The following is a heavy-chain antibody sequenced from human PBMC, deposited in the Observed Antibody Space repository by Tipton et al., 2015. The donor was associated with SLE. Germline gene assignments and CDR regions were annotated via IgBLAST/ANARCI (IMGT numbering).Heavy chain of an antibody. CDR3: ATEIGDNRGIV. Sequence: QVQLVQSGSELKEPGASVKISCKASGDTLTSHIMNWVRQVPGQGLEWMGKIDTNTGKSTFGQDFIGRIVLSLDISVPRRYLQIRNLKPEDTGDYYCATEIGDNRGIVWGQGPRVTVSS. V-gene: IGHV7-4-1*02. J-gene: IGHJ4*02. D-gene: IGHD2/OR15-2a*01. CDR1: GDTLTSHI. CDR2: IDTNTGKS.